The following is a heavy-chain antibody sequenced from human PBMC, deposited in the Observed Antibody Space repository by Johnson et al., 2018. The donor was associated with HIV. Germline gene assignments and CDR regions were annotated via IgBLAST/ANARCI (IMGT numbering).Heavy chain of an antibody. D-gene: IGHD5-24*01. CDR3: ARMAAHVSDF. CDR2: MSYDGINK. CDR1: GFTFSSYG. V-gene: IGHV3-30*19. J-gene: IGHJ3*01. Sequence: QVQLVESGGGVVQPGGSLRLSCAASGFTFSSYGMHWVRQAPGKGLEWVAVMSYDGINKYYADSVKGRFTISRDNSKNTLYLQMNSLRVEDTAVYYCARMAAHVSDFWGQGTMVTVSS.